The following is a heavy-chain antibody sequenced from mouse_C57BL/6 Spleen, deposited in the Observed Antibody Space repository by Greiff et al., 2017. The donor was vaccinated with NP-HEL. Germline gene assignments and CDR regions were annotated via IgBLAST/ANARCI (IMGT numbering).Heavy chain of an antibody. D-gene: IGHD2-3*01. CDR3: ARGDGYYLAWFAY. V-gene: IGHV1-52*01. CDR1: GYTFTSYW. Sequence: VQLQQPGAELVRPGSSVKLSCKASGYTFTSYWMHWVKQRPIQGLEWIGNIDPSDSETHYNQKFKDKATLTVDKSSSTAYMQLSSLTSEDSAVYYCARGDGYYLAWFAYWGQGTLVTVSA. J-gene: IGHJ3*01. CDR2: IDPSDSET.